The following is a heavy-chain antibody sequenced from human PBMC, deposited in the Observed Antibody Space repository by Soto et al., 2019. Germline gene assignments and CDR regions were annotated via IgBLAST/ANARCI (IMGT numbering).Heavy chain of an antibody. D-gene: IGHD6-19*01. CDR1: GFTFSSYA. V-gene: IGHV3-30-3*01. CDR2: ISYDGSNK. CDR3: ARDRGSGWPYYFDY. J-gene: IGHJ4*02. Sequence: VQLVESGGGVVQPGRSLRLSCAASGFTFSSYAMHWVRQAPGKGLEWVAVISYDGSNKYYADSVKGRFTISRDNSKNTLYLQMNSLRAEDTAVYYCARDRGSGWPYYFDYWGQGTLVTVSS.